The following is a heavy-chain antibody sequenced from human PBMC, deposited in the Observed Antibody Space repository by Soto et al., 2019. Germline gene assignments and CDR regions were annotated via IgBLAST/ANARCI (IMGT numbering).Heavy chain of an antibody. J-gene: IGHJ4*02. CDR3: ARELFVVVPPIPGIGVDY. Sequence: GGSLRLSCAASGFTFSSYGMHWFRQAPGKGLGWVAGIWYDGSNKYYADSVKGRLTISRDNSKNTLYLQMNSLRAEDTAVYYCARELFVVVPPIPGIGVDYWGQGTLVTVSS. CDR1: GFTFSSYG. CDR2: IWYDGSNK. D-gene: IGHD2-21*02. V-gene: IGHV3-33*08.